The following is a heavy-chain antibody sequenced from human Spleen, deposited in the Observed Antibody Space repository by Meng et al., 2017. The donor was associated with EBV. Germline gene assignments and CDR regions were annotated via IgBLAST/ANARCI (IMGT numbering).Heavy chain of an antibody. D-gene: IGHD3-10*01. CDR1: GYSFTDYA. J-gene: IGHJ4*02. CDR3: AREQSGMPRY. V-gene: IGHV7-4-1*02. Sequence: QVQLVQSGSGLKKPGASVKVSCKASGYSFTDYAVQWVRQAPGQGLEWMGWINTNTGKPIYAQAFTGRFVFSLDTSVTTAYLQITSLKAEDTAVYYCAREQSGMPRYWGQGTLVTVSS. CDR2: INTNTGKP.